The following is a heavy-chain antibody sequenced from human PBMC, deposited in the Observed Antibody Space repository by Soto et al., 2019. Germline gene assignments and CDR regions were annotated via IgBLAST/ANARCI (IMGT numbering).Heavy chain of an antibody. V-gene: IGHV3-23*01. CDR1: GFTFSAYV. Sequence: HPWGSLRLSCAASGFTFSAYVMNWVRQAPGKGLEWVSSITSSGGGTYYADSVKGRFTVSRDNSNNTVYLQMNSLTDETTAVYYCVKLTAVWGQGTLVTVSS. CDR3: VKLTAV. CDR2: ITSSGGGT. J-gene: IGHJ4*02. D-gene: IGHD5-18*01.